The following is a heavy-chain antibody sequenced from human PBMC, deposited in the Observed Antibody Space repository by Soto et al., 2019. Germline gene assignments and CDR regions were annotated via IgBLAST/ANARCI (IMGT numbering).Heavy chain of an antibody. Sequence: GGSLRLSCAASGFSFSSYAMAWVRQAPGKGLEWVSGISDSGDNTYYADSVKGRFTISRDNSKNTLTLQMRSLRAEDTAVYYCAKGGCLNINCYVGFDNWGQGTLVTVSS. J-gene: IGHJ4*02. D-gene: IGHD2-15*01. CDR2: ISDSGDNT. V-gene: IGHV3-23*01. CDR1: GFSFSSYA. CDR3: AKGGCLNINCYVGFDN.